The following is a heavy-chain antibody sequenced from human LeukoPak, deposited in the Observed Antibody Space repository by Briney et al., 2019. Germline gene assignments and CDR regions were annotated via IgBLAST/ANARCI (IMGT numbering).Heavy chain of an antibody. D-gene: IGHD2-15*01. V-gene: IGHV3-74*01. J-gene: IGHJ4*02. CDR1: GLAFSAYK. CDR2: ISTDGYTT. CDR3: VVGGSPGY. Sequence: GGSLRLSCAASGLAFSAYKMHWVRQAPRKGLVWVSRISTDGYTTDYADFVQGRFTASRNNTKNTWSLEMNSLRAEDTAVYYCVVGGSPGYWGQGTLVTVSS.